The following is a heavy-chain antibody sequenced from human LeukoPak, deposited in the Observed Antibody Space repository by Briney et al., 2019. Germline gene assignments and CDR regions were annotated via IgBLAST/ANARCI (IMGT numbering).Heavy chain of an antibody. D-gene: IGHD2-2*02. CDR3: AKDTCSSTSCYRGVDY. CDR2: ISGSGGST. V-gene: IGHV3-23*01. Sequence: GGSLRLSCAASGFTFSSYAMSWVRQAPGKGLEWVSAISGSGGSTYYADSVKGRFTISRDNSKNTLYLQMNSLRAEDTAVYYCAKDTCSSTSCYRGVDYWGQGTLVTVSS. J-gene: IGHJ4*02. CDR1: GFTFSSYA.